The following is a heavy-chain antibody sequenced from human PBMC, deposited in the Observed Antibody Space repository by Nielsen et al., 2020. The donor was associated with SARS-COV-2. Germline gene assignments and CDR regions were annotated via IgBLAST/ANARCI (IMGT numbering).Heavy chain of an antibody. CDR3: ARDVDTAMGDY. D-gene: IGHD5-18*01. CDR1: GYTFTSYY. Sequence: ASVKVSCKASGYTFTSYYMHWVRQAPGQGLEWMGIINPSGGSTSYAQKFQGRVTMTRDESTSTAYMELSSLRSEDTAVYYCARDVDTAMGDYWGQGTLVTVSS. V-gene: IGHV1-46*01. CDR2: INPSGGST. J-gene: IGHJ4*02.